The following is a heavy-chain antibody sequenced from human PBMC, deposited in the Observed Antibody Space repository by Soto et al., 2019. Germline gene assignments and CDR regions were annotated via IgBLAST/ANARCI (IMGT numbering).Heavy chain of an antibody. CDR2: VSGYNGDT. D-gene: IGHD5-18*01. V-gene: IGHV1-18*01. CDR3: ARDKGYGFGWSSSSGMDV. J-gene: IGHJ6*02. Sequence: QVHLVQSGAEVKKPGASVKVSCKASGYIFSNFGLSWVRQAPGQGLEWMGWVSGYNGDTQSTERFPGRVTMTTDTSTSTAYLEVRSLTSDDTAVYYCARDKGYGFGWSSSSGMDVWGQGTTVTVSS. CDR1: GYIFSNFG.